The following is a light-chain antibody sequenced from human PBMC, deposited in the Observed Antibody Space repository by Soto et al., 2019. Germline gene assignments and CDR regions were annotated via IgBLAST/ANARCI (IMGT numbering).Light chain of an antibody. Sequence: DIQMTQSPSSLSASVGDRVTITCRASQSISSYLHWYQQKPGKAPNRLIYAATSLQSGVPSKFRGSGSGTEFTLTISSLQPEDFATYYGQPSSCAPLFTFGPGTKVDFK. J-gene: IGKJ3*01. CDR2: AAT. V-gene: IGKV1-39*01. CDR3: QPSSCAPLFT. CDR1: QSISSY.